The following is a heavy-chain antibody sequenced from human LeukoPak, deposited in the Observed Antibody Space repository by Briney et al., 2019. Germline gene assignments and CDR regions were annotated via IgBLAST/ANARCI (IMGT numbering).Heavy chain of an antibody. CDR2: ISGSGGST. V-gene: IGHV3-23*01. J-gene: IGHJ3*02. D-gene: IGHD3-22*01. CDR1: GFTFSSYA. CDR3: AKDGRITMIVVVSLEAFDI. Sequence: GGSLRLSCAASGFTFSSYAMSWVRQAPGKGLEWVSAISGSGGSTYYADSVKGRFTISRDNSKNTLYLQMNSLRAEDAAVYYCAKDGRITMIVVVSLEAFDIWGQGTMVTVSS.